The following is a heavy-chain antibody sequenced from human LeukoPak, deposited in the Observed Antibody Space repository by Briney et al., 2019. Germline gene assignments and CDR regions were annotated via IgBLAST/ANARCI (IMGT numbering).Heavy chain of an antibody. CDR1: GYTFTSYY. CDR2: INPSGGST. J-gene: IGHJ4*02. Sequence: ASVKVSCKASGYTFTSYYMHWVRQAPGQGLECMGMINPSGGSTSYAQKFQGRVTMTRDTSISTAYMELSRLRSDDTAVYYCARGALPVTMVRGVIGSFDYWGQGTLVTVSS. V-gene: IGHV1-46*01. CDR3: ARGALPVTMVRGVIGSFDY. D-gene: IGHD3-10*01.